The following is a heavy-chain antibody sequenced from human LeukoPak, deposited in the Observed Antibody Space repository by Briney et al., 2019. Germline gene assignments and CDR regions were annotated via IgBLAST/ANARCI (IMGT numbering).Heavy chain of an antibody. CDR3: ARAETTAAPNYYYYYYMDV. D-gene: IGHD4-17*01. J-gene: IGHJ6*03. CDR1: GFTFSSYW. Sequence: AGGSLRLSCAASGFTFSSYWMSWVRQAPGKGLEWAANIKQDGSEKYYVDSVKGRFTISRDNAKNSLYLQMDSLRAEDTAVYYCARAETTAAPNYYYYYYMDVWGKGTTVTVSS. V-gene: IGHV3-7*01. CDR2: IKQDGSEK.